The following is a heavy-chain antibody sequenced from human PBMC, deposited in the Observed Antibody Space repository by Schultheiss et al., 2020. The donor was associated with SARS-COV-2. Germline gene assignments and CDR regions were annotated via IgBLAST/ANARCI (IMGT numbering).Heavy chain of an antibody. V-gene: IGHV3-74*01. J-gene: IGHJ6*02. CDR2: IHNDGRTT. D-gene: IGHD4-17*01. CDR3: ARAVGPRGRSGMHV. Sequence: GGSLRLSCQGSGYSFSSYWMHWVRQAPGKGLVWVSRIHNDGRTTDYADSVKGRFTISRDNAKNTLYLQMNSLRAEDTAIYYCARAVGPRGRSGMHVWGQGTTVTVSS. CDR1: GYSFSSYW.